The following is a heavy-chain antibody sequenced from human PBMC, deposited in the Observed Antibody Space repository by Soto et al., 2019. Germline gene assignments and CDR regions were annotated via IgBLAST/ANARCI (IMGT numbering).Heavy chain of an antibody. V-gene: IGHV4-30-4*01. J-gene: IGHJ4*02. CDR1: GGSINSGGYY. CDR2: IDYSGST. Sequence: QVQLQESGPGLVKPSQTLSLTCTVSGGSINSGGYYWSWIRQPPGKGLEWIGYIDYSGSTYYNPPLSGRVTISIDTSKTHFFLNLSSVTAADTAVYYCARIGLTTALLWGQGTLVTVSS. D-gene: IGHD4-17*01. CDR3: ARIGLTTALL.